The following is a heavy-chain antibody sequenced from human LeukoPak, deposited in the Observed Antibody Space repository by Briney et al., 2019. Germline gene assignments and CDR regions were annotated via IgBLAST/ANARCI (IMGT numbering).Heavy chain of an antibody. CDR3: ALGWYFDY. Sequence: GGSLRLSCAVSGSTLTEHAWSWVRQAPGKGLEWVSGMSGSGGSTYYADSVKGRFTISRDNSKNTLYLQMNSLRAEDTAVYYCALGWYFDYWGQGTLVTVSS. D-gene: IGHD6-19*01. CDR1: GSTLTEHA. J-gene: IGHJ4*02. CDR2: MSGSGGST. V-gene: IGHV3-23*01.